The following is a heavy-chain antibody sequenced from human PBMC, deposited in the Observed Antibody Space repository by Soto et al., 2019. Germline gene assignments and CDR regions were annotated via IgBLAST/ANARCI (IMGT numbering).Heavy chain of an antibody. Sequence: QVQLVQSGAEVTKPGSTVKVSCKASGGTFSSYAISWVRQAPGQGLEWMGGIIPIFGTANYAQKFQGRVTITADESTSTAYMELSSLRSEDTAVYYCASDPDIVVVVPPTPLPRYGMDVWGQGTTVTVSS. J-gene: IGHJ6*02. CDR2: IIPIFGTA. V-gene: IGHV1-69*01. CDR1: GGTFSSYA. CDR3: ASDPDIVVVVPPTPLPRYGMDV. D-gene: IGHD2-15*01.